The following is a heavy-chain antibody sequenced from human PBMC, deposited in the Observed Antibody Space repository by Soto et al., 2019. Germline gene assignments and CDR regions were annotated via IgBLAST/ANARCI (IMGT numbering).Heavy chain of an antibody. J-gene: IGHJ4*02. V-gene: IGHV3-21*01. CDR3: ARDFHCSGGSCSDY. Sequence: GGSLRISCAASGFTFSCYNMNWVRQATGKGLKWVSSISSSSSYIYYADSVKGRITISRDNAKNSLYLQMNSLRAEDTAVYYCARDFHCSGGSCSDYWGQGTLVTVSS. CDR2: ISSSSSYI. CDR1: GFTFSCYN. D-gene: IGHD2-15*01.